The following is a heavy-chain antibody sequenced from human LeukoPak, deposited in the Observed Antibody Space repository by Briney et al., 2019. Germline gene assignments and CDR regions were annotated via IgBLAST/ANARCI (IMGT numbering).Heavy chain of an antibody. V-gene: IGHV3-30-3*01. CDR1: GFTFSSYA. J-gene: IGHJ4*02. Sequence: PGGSLRLSCAASGFTFSSYAMHWVRQAPGKGLEWVAVISYDGSNKYYADSVKGRFTISRDNAKNSVYLQMNGLRAEDTAVYFCTRESVMRPFPPAYWGQGTRVTVSS. CDR2: ISYDGSNK. CDR3: TRESVMRPFPPAY. D-gene: IGHD3-16*01.